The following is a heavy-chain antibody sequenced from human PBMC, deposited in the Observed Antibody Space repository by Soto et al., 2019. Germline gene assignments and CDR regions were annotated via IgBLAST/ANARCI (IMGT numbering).Heavy chain of an antibody. CDR1: GFTFSSYA. CDR3: ARDRNRRYCTNGVCDSYCYGMDV. CDR2: ISYDGSNK. J-gene: IGHJ6*02. V-gene: IGHV3-30-3*01. Sequence: GGSLRLSCAASGFTFSSYAMHWVRQAPGKGLEWAAVISYDGSNKYYADSVKGRFTISRDNSKNTLYLQMNSLRAEDTAVYYCARDRNRRYCTNGVCDSYCYGMDVWGQGTTVTVSS. D-gene: IGHD2-8*01.